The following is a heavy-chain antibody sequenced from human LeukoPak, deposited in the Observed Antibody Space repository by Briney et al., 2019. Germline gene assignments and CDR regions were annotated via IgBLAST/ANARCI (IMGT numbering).Heavy chain of an antibody. V-gene: IGHV3-21*01. CDR3: ARGGGYSSGWYGY. D-gene: IGHD6-19*01. Sequence: GGSLRLSCAASGFTFSSYSMNWVRQAPGKGLEWASSISSSSSSYIYYADSVKGRFTISRDNAKNSLYLQMNSLRAEDTAVYYCARGGGYSSGWYGYWGQGTLVTVSS. CDR2: ISSSSSSYI. CDR1: GFTFSSYS. J-gene: IGHJ4*02.